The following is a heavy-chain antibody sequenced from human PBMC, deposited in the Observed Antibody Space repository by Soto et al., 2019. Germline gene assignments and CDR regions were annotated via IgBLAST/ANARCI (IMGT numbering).Heavy chain of an antibody. CDR1: GFSLSTSGVG. CDR3: AHAYSHYYDSSGYYSRSWFDP. Sequence: QITLKESGPTLVKPTQTLTLTCTFSGFSLSTSGVGVGWIRQPPGKALEWLALIYWNDDKRYSPSLKSRLTIPKDTPKNQVVLTMTNMDPVDTATYYCAHAYSHYYDSSGYYSRSWFDPWGQGTLVTVSS. D-gene: IGHD3-22*01. CDR2: IYWNDDK. J-gene: IGHJ5*02. V-gene: IGHV2-5*01.